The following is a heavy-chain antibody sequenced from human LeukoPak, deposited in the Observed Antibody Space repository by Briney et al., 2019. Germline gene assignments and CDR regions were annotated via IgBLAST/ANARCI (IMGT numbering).Heavy chain of an antibody. V-gene: IGHV3-30-3*01. CDR1: GFTFSSYA. D-gene: IGHD4-17*01. J-gene: IGHJ4*02. CDR3: ATDLLDYGVGYFDY. CDR2: ISYDGSNK. Sequence: GGSLRLSCAASGFTFSSYAMHWVRQAPGKGLEWVAVISYDGSNKYYADSVKGRFTISRDNSKNTLYLQMNSLRAEDTAVYYCATDLLDYGVGYFDYWGQGTLVTVSS.